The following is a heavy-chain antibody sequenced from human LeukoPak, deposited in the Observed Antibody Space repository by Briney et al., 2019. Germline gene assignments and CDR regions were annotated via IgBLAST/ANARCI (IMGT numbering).Heavy chain of an antibody. V-gene: IGHV3-30-3*01. D-gene: IGHD2-2*01. CDR1: GFTFSSYA. CDR3: ARDKGPAAIDY. J-gene: IGHJ4*02. Sequence: GGSLRLSCAASGFTFSSYAMHWVRQAPGKGLEWVAVISYDGSNKYYADSVKGRFTISRDNSKNTLYLQMNSLRAGDTAVYYCARDKGPAAIDYWGQGTLVTVSS. CDR2: ISYDGSNK.